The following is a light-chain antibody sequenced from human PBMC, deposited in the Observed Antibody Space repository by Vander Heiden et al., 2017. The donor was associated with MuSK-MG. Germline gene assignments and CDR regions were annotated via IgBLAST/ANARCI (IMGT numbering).Light chain of an antibody. V-gene: IGLV3-25*03. CDR1: ALPTQY. CDR3: QSADSSGTYYV. Sequence: SSSLPPPPSVSVSPGQTARLTCSGDALPTQYAYWYQQKPGQAPVLVIYKDSERPSGFPERFSGSSSGTTVTLTISGVQAEDEADYYCQSADSSGTYYVFGTGTKVTVL. J-gene: IGLJ1*01. CDR2: KDS.